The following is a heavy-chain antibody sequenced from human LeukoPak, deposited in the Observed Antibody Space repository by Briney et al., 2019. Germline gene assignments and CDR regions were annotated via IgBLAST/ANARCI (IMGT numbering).Heavy chain of an antibody. J-gene: IGHJ3*02. CDR2: ISSSSSYI. CDR1: GFTFSSYG. CDR3: ARGYDYGGNSDSDAFDI. Sequence: KPGGSLRLSCAASGFTFSSYGMNWVRQAPGKGLEWVSSISSSSSYIYYADSVKGRFTISRDNAKNSLYLQMNSLRAEDTAVYYCARGYDYGGNSDSDAFDIWGQGTMVTVSS. V-gene: IGHV3-21*01. D-gene: IGHD4-23*01.